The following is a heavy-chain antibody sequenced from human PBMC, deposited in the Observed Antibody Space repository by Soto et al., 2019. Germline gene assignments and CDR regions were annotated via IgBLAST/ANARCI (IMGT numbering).Heavy chain of an antibody. CDR2: IYYSGST. CDR3: ARAPPQWYFDY. CDR1: GGSISSYY. D-gene: IGHD2-8*01. Sequence: PSETLSLTCTVSGGSISSYYWSWIRQPPGKGLEWIGYIYYSGSTNYNPSLKSRVTISVDTSKNQFSLKLSSVTAADTAVYYCARAPPQWYFDYWGQGTLVTVSS. J-gene: IGHJ4*02. V-gene: IGHV4-59*01.